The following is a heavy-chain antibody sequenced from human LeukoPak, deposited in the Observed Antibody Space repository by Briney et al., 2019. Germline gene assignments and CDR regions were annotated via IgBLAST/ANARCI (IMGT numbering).Heavy chain of an antibody. CDR1: GGSISSGGYS. Sequence: SETLSLTCAVSGGSISSGGYSWSWIRQPPGKGLEWLGYVSYSGSTNYNPSLESRVTMSVDTSKSQFSLKLRSVTAADTAVYYCAGRYCTSTTCYVGAAAGYEFWGQGALVTVSS. CDR3: AGRYCTSTTCYVGAAAGYEF. CDR2: VSYSGST. D-gene: IGHD2-2*01. V-gene: IGHV4-61*08. J-gene: IGHJ4*02.